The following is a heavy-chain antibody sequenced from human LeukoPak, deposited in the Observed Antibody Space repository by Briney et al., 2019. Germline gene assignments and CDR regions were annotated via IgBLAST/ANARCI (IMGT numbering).Heavy chain of an antibody. V-gene: IGHV3-23*01. J-gene: IGHJ4*02. CDR3: ANSYTSSSRTPFDC. Sequence: GGSLRLSCAASGFTFSSYAMSWVRQAPGKGLEWVSAISGSGGSTYYADSVKGRFTISRDNSKNTLYLQMDSLRAEDTAVYYCANSYTSSSRTPFDCWGQGTLVTVSS. CDR1: GFTFSSYA. D-gene: IGHD6-6*01. CDR2: ISGSGGST.